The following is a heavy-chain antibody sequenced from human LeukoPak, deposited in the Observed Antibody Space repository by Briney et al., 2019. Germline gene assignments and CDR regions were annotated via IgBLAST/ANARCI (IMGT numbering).Heavy chain of an antibody. CDR2: IYPGDSQT. J-gene: IGHJ5*02. CDR1: GYSFTSYW. V-gene: IGHV5-51*01. CDR3: ARSSVNWFDP. D-gene: IGHD3-3*01. Sequence: GESLKISCKGSGYSFTSYWIGWVRQMPGQSLEWMGIIYPGDSQTRYSPSFQGQVTISADKFISTAYLQWSSLKASDTAIYYCARSSVNWFDPWGQGTLVTVSS.